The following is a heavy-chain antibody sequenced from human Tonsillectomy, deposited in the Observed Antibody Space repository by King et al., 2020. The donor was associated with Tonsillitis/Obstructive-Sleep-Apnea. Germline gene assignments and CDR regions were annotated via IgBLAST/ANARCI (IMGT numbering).Heavy chain of an antibody. CDR3: ARGDILTGYYASTDFDY. Sequence: QVQLQQWGAGLLKPSETLSLTCAVYGGSFRGYYWSWIRQPPGKGLEWIGETNQSGSTKYNPSLKSRVTILVDTSKNQFSLKLTSVTAADTAVYYCARGDILTGYYASTDFDYWGQGTLVTVSS. CDR1: GGSFRGYY. J-gene: IGHJ4*02. CDR2: TNQSGST. V-gene: IGHV4-34*01. D-gene: IGHD3-9*01.